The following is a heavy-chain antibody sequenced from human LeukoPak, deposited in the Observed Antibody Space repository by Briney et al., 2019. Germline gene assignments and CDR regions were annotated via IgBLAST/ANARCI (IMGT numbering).Heavy chain of an antibody. D-gene: IGHD3-10*01. CDR1: GYTFTSYD. Sequence: AASVKVSCKASGYTFTSYDINWVRQATGQGLEWMGWMNPNSGNTGYAQKFQGRVTMTRNTSISTAYMELSSLRSEDTAVYYCARGVRITMVRGVISSWFDLWGQGTLVTVSS. CDR3: ARGVRITMVRGVISSWFDL. V-gene: IGHV1-8*01. J-gene: IGHJ5*02. CDR2: MNPNSGNT.